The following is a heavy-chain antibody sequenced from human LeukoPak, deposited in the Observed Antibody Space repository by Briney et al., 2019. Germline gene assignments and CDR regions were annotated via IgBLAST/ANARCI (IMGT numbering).Heavy chain of an antibody. Sequence: GGSLRLSCAASGFTFSIYAMTWVRQAPGKGLEWVSGISAGGDRTYYADSVKGRFTISRDNSKNTLYLQMNSLRAEDTAEYYCARSTVGTSCCTAVDYWGQGTLVTVSS. D-gene: IGHD1-26*01. CDR3: ARSTVGTSCCTAVDY. V-gene: IGHV3-23*01. CDR1: GFTFSIYA. J-gene: IGHJ4*02. CDR2: ISAGGDRT.